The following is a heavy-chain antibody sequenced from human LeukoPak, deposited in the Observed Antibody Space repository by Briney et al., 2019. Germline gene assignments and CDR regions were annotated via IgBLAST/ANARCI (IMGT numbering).Heavy chain of an antibody. CDR1: GGSVSSGSYY. J-gene: IGHJ5*02. Sequence: SETLSLTCTVSGGSVSSGSYYWSWIRQPPGKGLEWIGYIYYSGSTNYNPSLKSRVTISVDTSKNQFSLKLSSVTAADTAVYYCARHHFPGDIITGTTNWFDPWGQGTLVTVSS. CDR2: IYYSGST. D-gene: IGHD1-20*01. CDR3: ARHHFPGDIITGTTNWFDP. V-gene: IGHV4-61*01.